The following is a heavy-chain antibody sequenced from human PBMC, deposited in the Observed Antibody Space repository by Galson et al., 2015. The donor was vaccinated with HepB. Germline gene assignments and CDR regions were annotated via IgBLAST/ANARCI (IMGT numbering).Heavy chain of an antibody. CDR3: ARDRYCSSTSCSNYYYYMDV. V-gene: IGHV1-3*01. D-gene: IGHD2-2*01. Sequence: SVKVSCKASGYTFTSYAMHWVRQAPGQRLEWMGWINAGNGNTKYSQKFQGRVTITRDTSASTAYMELSSLRSEDTAVYYCARDRYCSSTSCSNYYYYMDVWGKVTTVTVSS. CDR1: GYTFTSYA. CDR2: INAGNGNT. J-gene: IGHJ6*03.